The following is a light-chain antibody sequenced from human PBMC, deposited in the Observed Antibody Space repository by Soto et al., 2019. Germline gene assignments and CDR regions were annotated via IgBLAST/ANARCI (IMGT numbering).Light chain of an antibody. CDR1: QSISTW. CDR3: QQYNTYSKWT. J-gene: IGKJ1*01. V-gene: IGKV1-5*03. CDR2: KAS. Sequence: DIQMTQSPSTLSASVGDRVTITCRASQSISTWLAWYQQKPGKAPKLLIYKASSLESGVPSRFSGSGSGTEFTLTISSLQPDDFATYYYQQYNTYSKWTFGQGTKVEVK.